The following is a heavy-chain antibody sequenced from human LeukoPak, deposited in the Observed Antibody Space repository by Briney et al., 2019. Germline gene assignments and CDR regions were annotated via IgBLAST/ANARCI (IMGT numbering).Heavy chain of an antibody. CDR2: INQGGSDK. CDR3: TRDRSRAEDD. D-gene: IGHD1-14*01. Sequence: GLLSLSCAAFGFTFSAHWMSWVRQAPGKGLEWVANINQGGSDKYYVDSVKGRFTISRDNANNLLYLQMTSLGGEDTAVYYCTRDRSRAEDDWGQGTLVTVSS. J-gene: IGHJ4*02. V-gene: IGHV3-7*01. CDR1: GFTFSAHW.